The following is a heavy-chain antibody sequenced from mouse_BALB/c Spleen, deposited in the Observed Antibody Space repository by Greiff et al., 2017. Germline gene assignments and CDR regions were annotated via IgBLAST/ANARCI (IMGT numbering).Heavy chain of an antibody. CDR2: ISTYYGDA. CDR1: GYTFTDYA. Sequence: VQLVESGAELVRPGVSVKISCKGSGYTFTDYAMHWVKQSHAKSLEWIGVISTYYGDASYNQKFKGKATMTVDKSSSTAYMELARLTSEDSAIYYCATLPLYWGQGTSVTVSS. J-gene: IGHJ4*01. D-gene: IGHD1-2*01. CDR3: ATLPLY. V-gene: IGHV1S137*01.